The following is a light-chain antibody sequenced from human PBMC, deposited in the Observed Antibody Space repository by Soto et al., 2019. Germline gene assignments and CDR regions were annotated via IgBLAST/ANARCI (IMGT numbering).Light chain of an antibody. CDR3: SSYSGSNTLV. V-gene: IGLV2-8*01. CDR2: EVS. J-gene: IGLJ2*01. CDR1: GSDIAVYDF. Sequence: QSALTQPPSASGSPGQSVTISCAGTGSDIAVYDFVSWYQQHPGKAPKLIIYEVSKRPSGVPDRFSASKSGNTASLTVSGLQAEDEADYYFSSYSGSNTLVFGGGTKLTVL.